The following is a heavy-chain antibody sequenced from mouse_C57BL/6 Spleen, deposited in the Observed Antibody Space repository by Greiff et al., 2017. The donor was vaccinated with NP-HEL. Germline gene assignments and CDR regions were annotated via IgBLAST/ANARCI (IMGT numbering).Heavy chain of an antibody. J-gene: IGHJ1*03. CDR3: ARVWDDYWYFDV. V-gene: IGHV3-6*01. D-gene: IGHD4-1*01. Sequence: VQLQQSGPGLVKPSQSLSLTCSVTGYSITSGYYWNWIRQFPGNKLEWMGYISYDGSNNYNPSLKNRISITRDTSKNQFFLKLNSVTTEDTATYYCARVWDDYWYFDVWGTGTTVTVSS. CDR2: ISYDGSN. CDR1: GYSITSGYY.